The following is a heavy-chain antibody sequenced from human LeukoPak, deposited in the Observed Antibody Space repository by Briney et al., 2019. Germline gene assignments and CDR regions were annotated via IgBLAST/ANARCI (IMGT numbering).Heavy chain of an antibody. V-gene: IGHV4-34*01. CDR2: ISHSGST. CDR3: ASLTVVITKYYFDY. D-gene: IGHD3-22*01. Sequence: SETLSLTCAVFDGSFSSYYWSWIRQPPGTGLEWIGEISHSGSTNYNPSLKSRVTISVDTSKNQFSLKLSSVTAADTAVYYCASLTVVITKYYFDYWGQGTLVTVSS. CDR1: DGSFSSYY. J-gene: IGHJ4*02.